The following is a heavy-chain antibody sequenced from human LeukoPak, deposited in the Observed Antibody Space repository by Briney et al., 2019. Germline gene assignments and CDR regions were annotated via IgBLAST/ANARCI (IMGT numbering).Heavy chain of an antibody. V-gene: IGHV3-69-1*01. J-gene: IGHJ3*02. CDR2: ISSSSYT. D-gene: IGHD2-21*02. Sequence: PGGSLRLSCAASGFTFSDYGMNWVRQAPGKGLEWVSCISSSSYTYYADSVKGRFTVSRDNAKNMLYLQMGSLRAEDMAVYYCARVAYCGDDCLNAFDIWGQGTMVTVSS. CDR1: GFTFSDYG. CDR3: ARVAYCGDDCLNAFDI.